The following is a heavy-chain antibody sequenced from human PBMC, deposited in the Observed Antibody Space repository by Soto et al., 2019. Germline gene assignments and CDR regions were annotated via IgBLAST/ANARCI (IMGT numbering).Heavy chain of an antibody. CDR1: GGSFSGYY. CDR2: INHSGST. V-gene: IGHV4-34*01. Sequence: SETLYLTCAVYGGSFSGYYWSWIRQPPGKGLEWIGEINHSGSTNYNPSLKSRVTISVDTSKNQFSLKLSSVTAADTAVYYCARVRGGSSSWGGWFDPWGQGTLVTVSS. D-gene: IGHD6-13*01. CDR3: ARVRGGSSSWGGWFDP. J-gene: IGHJ5*02.